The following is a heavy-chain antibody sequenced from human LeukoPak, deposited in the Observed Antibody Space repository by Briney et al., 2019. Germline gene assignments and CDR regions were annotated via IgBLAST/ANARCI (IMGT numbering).Heavy chain of an antibody. CDR2: IIPIFGTA. Sequence: ASVKVSCKASGGTFSSYAISWVRQAPGQGLEWMGGIIPIFGTANYAQKFQGRVTITTDESTSTAYMEPSSLRSEDTAVYYCARVGGYSYGYDAFDIWGQGTMVTVSS. CDR3: ARVGGYSYGYDAFDI. J-gene: IGHJ3*02. D-gene: IGHD5-18*01. V-gene: IGHV1-69*05. CDR1: GGTFSSYA.